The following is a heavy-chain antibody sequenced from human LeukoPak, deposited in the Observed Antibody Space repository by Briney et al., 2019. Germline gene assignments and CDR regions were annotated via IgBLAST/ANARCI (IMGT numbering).Heavy chain of an antibody. CDR3: AREDAGGTYSFDY. CDR1: GFTVSSNF. CDR2: IYTSGIT. Sequence: GGSLRPSCAVSGFTVSSNFMSWVRQAPGKGPEWVSVIYTSGITYYADSVRGRFTISRDNSKNTLYLQMDSLTAEDTAVYYCAREDAGGTYSFDYWGQGILVTVSS. V-gene: IGHV3-66*01. D-gene: IGHD1-26*01. J-gene: IGHJ4*02.